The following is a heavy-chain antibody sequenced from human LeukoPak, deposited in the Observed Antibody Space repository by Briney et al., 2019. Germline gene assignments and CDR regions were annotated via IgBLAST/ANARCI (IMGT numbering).Heavy chain of an antibody. Sequence: PSESLSLTCAVYVGSFSGYYWRWLRQPPGKGLGGVGEINHSGSTNYNPSLTSRVTLSVDTSKKQFSLQLSAVTAADTAVYYCAIGPTGYCRGGSCYSIPEIFVYWRQGTLVTVSS. CDR1: VGSFSGYY. CDR3: AIGPTGYCRGGSCYSIPEIFVY. V-gene: IGHV4-34*01. D-gene: IGHD2-15*01. J-gene: IGHJ4*02. CDR2: INHSGST.